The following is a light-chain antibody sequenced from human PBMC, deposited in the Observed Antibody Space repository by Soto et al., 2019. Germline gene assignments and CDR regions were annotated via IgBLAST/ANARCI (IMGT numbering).Light chain of an antibody. V-gene: IGKV1-27*01. CDR2: AAS. CDR3: QKYNSARWT. Sequence: DVQMTKTTYTLSASVGDRVTITCRASQTINRWLAWHQQKPGKVPKLLIYAASTLQSGVPSRFSGSGSGTDFTLTISSLQPEDVATYYCQKYNSARWTFGQGTRWIS. J-gene: IGKJ1*01. CDR1: QTINRW.